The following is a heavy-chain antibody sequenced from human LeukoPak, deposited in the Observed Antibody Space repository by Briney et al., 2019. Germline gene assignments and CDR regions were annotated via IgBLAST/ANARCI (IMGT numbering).Heavy chain of an antibody. Sequence: PSETLSLTCTVSGGSISSYYWSWIRQPPGKGLEWIGYIYYSGSTNYNPSLKSRVTISVDTSKSQFSLKLSSVTAADTAVYYCARDTHLGYCSGGSCYGAHGYYYYGMDVWGQGTTVTVSS. J-gene: IGHJ6*02. CDR3: ARDTHLGYCSGGSCYGAHGYYYYGMDV. CDR1: GGSISSYY. D-gene: IGHD2-15*01. CDR2: IYYSGST. V-gene: IGHV4-59*01.